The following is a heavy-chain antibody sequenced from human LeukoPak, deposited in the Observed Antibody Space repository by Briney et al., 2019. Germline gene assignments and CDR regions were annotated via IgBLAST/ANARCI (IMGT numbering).Heavy chain of an antibody. D-gene: IGHD3-22*01. CDR3: ARGAYYYDSSGYYLRAFDI. J-gene: IGHJ3*02. CDR1: GGTFSSYA. Sequence: GASVKVSCKASGGTFSSYAISWVRQAPGQGLEWMGRIIPILGIANYAQKFQGRVTITADKSTSTAYMELSSLRSEDTAVYYCARGAYYYDSSGYYLRAFDIWGQGTMVTVSS. V-gene: IGHV1-69*04. CDR2: IIPILGIA.